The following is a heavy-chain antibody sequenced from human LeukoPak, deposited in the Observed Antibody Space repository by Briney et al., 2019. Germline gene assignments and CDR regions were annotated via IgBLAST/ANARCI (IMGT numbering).Heavy chain of an antibody. CDR3: ANLNSGYSSG. Sequence: GGSLRLSRAASGFTVSSNYMSWVRQAPGKGLEWVSVIYSGGSTYYADSVKGRFTISRDNSKNTLYLQMNSLRAEDTAVYYCANLNSGYSSGWGQGTLVTVSS. D-gene: IGHD6-19*01. CDR1: GFTVSSNY. V-gene: IGHV3-66*01. J-gene: IGHJ4*02. CDR2: IYSGGST.